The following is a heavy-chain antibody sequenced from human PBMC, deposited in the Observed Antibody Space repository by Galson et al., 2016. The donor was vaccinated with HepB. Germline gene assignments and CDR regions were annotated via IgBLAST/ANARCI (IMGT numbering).Heavy chain of an antibody. CDR2: ADPEDGET. D-gene: IGHD2/OR15-2a*01. J-gene: IGHJ6*04. CDR3: ATGPEKYVS. CDR1: GYTFTDSY. V-gene: IGHV1-69-2*01. Sequence: VKVSCKVSGYTFTDSYIHWVRQAPGKGLAWMGLADPEDGETKDAEKFQGRVTITADTSADTAYIDLSSLRPEDTAVYYWATGPEKYVSWGKGTTVTVSS.